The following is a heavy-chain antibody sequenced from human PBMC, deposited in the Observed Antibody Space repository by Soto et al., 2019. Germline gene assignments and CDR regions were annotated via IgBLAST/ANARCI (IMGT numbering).Heavy chain of an antibody. CDR2: IDWDDDK. CDR3: ARSLTYYYDSSGYYNDY. CDR1: GFSLSTSGMC. V-gene: IGHV2-70*01. D-gene: IGHD3-22*01. Sequence: SGPTLVNPTQTLTLTCTFSGFSLSTSGMCVSWIRQPPGKALEWLALIDWDDDKYYSTSLKTRLTISKDTSKNQVVLTMTNMDPVDTATYYCARSLTYYYDSSGYYNDYWGQGTLVTVSS. J-gene: IGHJ4*02.